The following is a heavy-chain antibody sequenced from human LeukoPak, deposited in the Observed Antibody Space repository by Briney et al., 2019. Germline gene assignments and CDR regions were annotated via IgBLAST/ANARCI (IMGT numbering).Heavy chain of an antibody. D-gene: IGHD3-3*01. J-gene: IGHJ4*02. CDR1: GGSISSSNW. CDR2: IYHSGST. V-gene: IGHV4-4*02. Sequence: PSQTLSLTCAVSGGSISSSNWWSWVRQPPGKGLEWIGEIYHSGSTNYNPSLKSRVTISVDKSKNQFSLKLSSVTAADTAVYYCARDGDFWSGYYTHWGQGTLVTVSS. CDR3: ARDGDFWSGYYTH.